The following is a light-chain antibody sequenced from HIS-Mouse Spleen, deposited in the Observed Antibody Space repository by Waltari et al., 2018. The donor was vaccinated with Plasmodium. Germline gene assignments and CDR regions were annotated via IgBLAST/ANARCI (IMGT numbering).Light chain of an antibody. J-gene: IGLJ2*01. V-gene: IGLV3-9*01. CDR3: QVWDSSTVV. CDR1: NIGSKN. CDR2: RDS. Sequence: SYELTQPLSVSVALGQTARITCGGNNIGSKNVHWYQQKTGQAPVLGIYRDSNRPSGIPERFSGSNSGNTATLTISRAQAGDEADYYCQVWDSSTVVFGGGTKLTVL.